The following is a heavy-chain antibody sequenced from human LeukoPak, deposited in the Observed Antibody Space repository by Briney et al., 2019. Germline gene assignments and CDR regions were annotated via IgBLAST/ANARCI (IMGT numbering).Heavy chain of an antibody. J-gene: IGHJ5*02. D-gene: IGHD3-3*01. Sequence: SETLSLTCTVSGYSISSGYYWGWIRQPPGKGLEWIGSIYHSGSTYYNPSLKSRVTISVDTSKNQFSLKLSSVTAADMAVYYCARVSYDFWSGYYIRDNWFDPWGQGTLVTVSS. V-gene: IGHV4-38-2*02. CDR3: ARVSYDFWSGYYIRDNWFDP. CDR1: GYSISSGYY. CDR2: IYHSGST.